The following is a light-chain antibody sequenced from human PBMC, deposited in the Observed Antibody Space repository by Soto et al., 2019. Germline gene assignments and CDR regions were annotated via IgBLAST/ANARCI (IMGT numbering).Light chain of an antibody. J-gene: IGKJ1*01. CDR3: QQYCSSGT. CDR1: QSVSNNY. V-gene: IGKV3-20*01. CDR2: GAS. Sequence: ENVLTLSPGTLSLSPEERATLSCRASQSVSNNYLAWYQQKPGQAPRLLIYGASNRATGIPDRFSGSGSGTDFTLTISRLEPEDFAVYYRQQYCSSGTFAQGTKLDIK.